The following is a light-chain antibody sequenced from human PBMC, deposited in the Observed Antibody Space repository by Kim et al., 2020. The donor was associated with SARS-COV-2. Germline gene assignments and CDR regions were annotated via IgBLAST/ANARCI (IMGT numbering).Light chain of an antibody. J-gene: IGLJ3*02. CDR3: NSRDSSGNPLV. CDR2: GRN. Sequence: GQTGKITLQRESLRNYYASGYQQKPRQAPVVVIYGRNDRPSGIPDRFSGSNSGNTASLTITGAQAEDEANDYCNSRDSSGNPLVFGGGTQLTVL. V-gene: IGLV3-19*01. CDR1: SLRNYY.